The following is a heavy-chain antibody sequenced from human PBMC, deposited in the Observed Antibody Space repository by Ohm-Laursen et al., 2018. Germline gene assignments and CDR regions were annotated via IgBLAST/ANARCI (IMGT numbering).Heavy chain of an antibody. J-gene: IGHJ4*02. CDR2: INPNSGDT. CDR3: AKDEGTSSSPGY. V-gene: IGHV1-2*02. D-gene: IGHD6-6*01. Sequence: GSSVKVPCKASGYTFTDYYIHWVRQAPGQGLEWMGWINPNSGDTDYAQKFQGRVTMTRDTSISTAYMELSRLRSDDTAVYYCAKDEGTSSSPGYWGQGTLVTVSS. CDR1: GYTFTDYY.